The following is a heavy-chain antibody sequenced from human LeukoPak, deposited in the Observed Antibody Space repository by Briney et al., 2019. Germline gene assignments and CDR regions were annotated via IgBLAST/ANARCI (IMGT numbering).Heavy chain of an antibody. CDR3: AKDEEWWELPNHFDY. D-gene: IGHD1-26*01. Sequence: PGGSLRLSCAASGFSVSNYYMSWVRQAPGKGLEWVSVIYSGGNTYYADSVKGRFTISRDNSKNTLYLQMNSLRAEDTAVYYCAKDEEWWELPNHFDYWGQGTLVTVSS. CDR2: IYSGGNT. CDR1: GFSVSNYY. J-gene: IGHJ4*02. V-gene: IGHV3-53*01.